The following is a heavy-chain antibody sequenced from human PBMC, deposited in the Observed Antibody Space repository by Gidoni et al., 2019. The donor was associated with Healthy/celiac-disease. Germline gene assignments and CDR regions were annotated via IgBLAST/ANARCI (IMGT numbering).Heavy chain of an antibody. V-gene: IGHV3-30*04. Sequence: QVQLVESGGGVVQPGRSLRLSCAASGFTFSSYDMHWVRQAPGKGLEWVAVISYDGRNKYYADSVKGRFTISRDNSKNTLYLQMNSLRAEDTAVYYCARDGGSYYIGYFDYWGQGTLVTVSS. J-gene: IGHJ4*02. CDR2: ISYDGRNK. CDR1: GFTFSSYD. D-gene: IGHD1-26*01. CDR3: ARDGGSYYIGYFDY.